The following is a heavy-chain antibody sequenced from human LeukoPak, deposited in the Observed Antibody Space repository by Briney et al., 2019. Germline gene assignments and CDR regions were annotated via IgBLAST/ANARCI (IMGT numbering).Heavy chain of an antibody. Sequence: AGGSLRLSCAASGFTFSSYEMNWVRQAPGKGLEWVSYISSSGSTIYYADSVKGRFTISRDNAKNSLYLQMNSLRAEDTAVYYCARDPVLLRFDYWGQGTLVTSSS. J-gene: IGHJ4*02. CDR2: ISSSGSTI. CDR1: GFTFSSYE. V-gene: IGHV3-48*03. D-gene: IGHD2-21*02. CDR3: ARDPVLLRFDY.